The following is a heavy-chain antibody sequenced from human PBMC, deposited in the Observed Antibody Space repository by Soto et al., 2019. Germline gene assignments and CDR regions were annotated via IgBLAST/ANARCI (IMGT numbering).Heavy chain of an antibody. CDR2: IYYSGST. V-gene: IGHV4-59*01. Sequence: SETLSLTCTVSGGSISSYYWSWIRQPPGKGLEWIGYIYYSGSTNYNPSLKSRVTISVDTSKNQFSLNLSSVTAADTAVYYCSRYYCTNNKCYAFDYWGQGTLVTVSS. D-gene: IGHD2-8*01. J-gene: IGHJ4*02. CDR3: SRYYCTNNKCYAFDY. CDR1: GGSISSYY.